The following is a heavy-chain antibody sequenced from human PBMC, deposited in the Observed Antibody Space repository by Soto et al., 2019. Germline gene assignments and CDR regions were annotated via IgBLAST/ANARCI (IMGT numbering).Heavy chain of an antibody. CDR1: GGTFSSYA. J-gene: IGHJ5*02. Sequence: ASVRVSCKASGGTFSSYAISWVRQAPGQGLEWMGGIIPIFGTANYAQKFQGRVTITADESTSTAYMELSSLRSEDTAVYYCAREGYYDFWSGYSHNWFDPWGQGTLVTVSS. D-gene: IGHD3-3*01. CDR2: IIPIFGTA. CDR3: AREGYYDFWSGYSHNWFDP. V-gene: IGHV1-69*13.